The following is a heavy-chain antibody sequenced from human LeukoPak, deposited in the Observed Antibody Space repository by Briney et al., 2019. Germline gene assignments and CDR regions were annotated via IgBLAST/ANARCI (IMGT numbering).Heavy chain of an antibody. CDR1: GGTFSSYA. CDR2: IIPIFGTA. J-gene: IGHJ6*03. Sequence: SVKVSCKASGGTFSSYAISWVRQAPGQGLERMGGIIPIFGTANYAQKFQGRVTITADESTSTAYMELSSLRSEDTAVYYCARVRIKRILEWSAHDYYYYYMDVWGKGTTVTVSS. D-gene: IGHD3-3*01. V-gene: IGHV1-69*01. CDR3: ARVRIKRILEWSAHDYYYYYMDV.